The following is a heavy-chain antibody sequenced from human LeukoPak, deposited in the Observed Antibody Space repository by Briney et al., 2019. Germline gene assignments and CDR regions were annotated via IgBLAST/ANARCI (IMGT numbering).Heavy chain of an antibody. Sequence: PGGSLRLSCAASGFTFSTYGMHWVRQAPGKRLEWVAFIQYYGSDKYYADSVKGRFTISRDNSKNTLYLQMNSLRTDDTAVYYCAKDSSGWAFDYWGQATLVTVSS. CDR1: GFTFSTYG. CDR3: AKDSSGWAFDY. J-gene: IGHJ4*02. V-gene: IGHV3-30*02. CDR2: IQYYGSDK. D-gene: IGHD6-19*01.